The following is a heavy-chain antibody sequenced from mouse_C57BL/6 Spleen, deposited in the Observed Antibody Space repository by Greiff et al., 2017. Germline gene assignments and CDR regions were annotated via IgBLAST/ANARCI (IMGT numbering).Heavy chain of an antibody. J-gene: IGHJ3*01. CDR1: GYTFTSYW. D-gene: IGHD1-1*01. CDR3: GREGDYYGSSYAY. Sequence: QVQLQQPGAELVRPGSSVKLSCKASGYTFTSYWMHWVKQRPIQGLEWIGNIDPSDSETHYNQKFKDKATLTVDKSSSTAYMQRSSLTSEDSAVYYCGREGDYYGSSYAYWGQGTLVTVSA. V-gene: IGHV1-52*01. CDR2: IDPSDSET.